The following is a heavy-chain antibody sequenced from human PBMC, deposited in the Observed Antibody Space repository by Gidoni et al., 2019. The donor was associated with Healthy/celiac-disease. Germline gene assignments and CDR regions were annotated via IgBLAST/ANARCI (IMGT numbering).Heavy chain of an antibody. D-gene: IGHD3-10*01. CDR1: GFPFDDYA. CDR3: AKDNGEWHSFDY. V-gene: IGHV3-9*01. Sequence: EVQLVESGGGLVQPGRALRLSCAASGFPFDDYAMHWVRQAPGKGLEWVSGISWNSGSIGYADSVKGRFTISRDNAKNSLYLQMNSLRAEDTALYYCAKDNGEWHSFDYWDQGTLVTVSS. J-gene: IGHJ4*02. CDR2: ISWNSGSI.